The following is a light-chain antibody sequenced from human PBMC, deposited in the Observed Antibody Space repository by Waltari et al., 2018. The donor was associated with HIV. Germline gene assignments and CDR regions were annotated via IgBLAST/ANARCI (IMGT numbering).Light chain of an antibody. Sequence: EIVMTPSPLYLPVTPGEPASLPCRSNPSFLHSNGYNYLDWYLQKPGQSPQLLFYLGSNLAAVVPDRFSGSGSGTDFTLKISRVEAEDVGVYYCMQALQTPYTFGQGTKLEIK. CDR3: MQALQTPYT. CDR1: PSFLHSNGYNY. J-gene: IGKJ2*01. CDR2: LGS. V-gene: IGKV2-28*01.